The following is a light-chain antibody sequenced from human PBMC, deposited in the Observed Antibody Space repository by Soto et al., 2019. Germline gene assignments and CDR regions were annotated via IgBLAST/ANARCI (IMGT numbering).Light chain of an antibody. CDR3: QQYGRSPFT. CDR2: GAS. CDR1: QSVSSN. Sequence: IVMTQSPATLSVSPGERATLSCRASQSVSSNLAWYQQKPGQAPRLLIFGASIRATGVPARFSAGGSGTEFTLTISSLQSEDFAIYYCQQYGRSPFTFGPGTKVDIK. V-gene: IGKV3-15*01. J-gene: IGKJ3*01.